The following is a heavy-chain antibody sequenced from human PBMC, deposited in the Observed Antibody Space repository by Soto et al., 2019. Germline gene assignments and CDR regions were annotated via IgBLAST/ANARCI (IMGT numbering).Heavy chain of an antibody. CDR1: GGSISTYY. CDR3: ARSLYADSTFDY. V-gene: IGHV4-59*01. Sequence: SETLSLTCTVSGGSISTYYWNWIRQPPGRGLEWIGYVFHSGTTNYNPSLKGRVTMSVDTSKNRLSMKLNSVTAADTAVYYCARSLYADSTFDYWGQGTLVTVSS. J-gene: IGHJ4*02. D-gene: IGHD4-17*01. CDR2: VFHSGTT.